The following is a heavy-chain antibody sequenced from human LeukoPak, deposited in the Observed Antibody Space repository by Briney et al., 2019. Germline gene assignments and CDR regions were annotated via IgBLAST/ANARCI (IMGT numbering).Heavy chain of an antibody. CDR1: GYTFTGYY. Sequence: ASVKVSCKASGYTFTGYYMHWVRQAPGQGLEWMGWINPNSGGTNYAQKFQGRVTMTRTPSISTAYMELRNLRSDDTAVYYCARGRNGDSDYWGQGTLVTVSS. CDR3: ARGRNGDSDY. CDR2: INPNSGGT. V-gene: IGHV1-2*02. J-gene: IGHJ4*02. D-gene: IGHD4-17*01.